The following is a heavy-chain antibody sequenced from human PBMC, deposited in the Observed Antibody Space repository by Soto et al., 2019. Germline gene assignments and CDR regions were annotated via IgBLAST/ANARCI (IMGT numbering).Heavy chain of an antibody. CDR1: GGSMSSGGYF. Sequence: QLQLQESGSGLVKPSQTLSLTCAVSGGSMSSGGYFWSWSRQPPGKGLEWIGYIYHSGSTYYNPSLKSRVTISVDRAKNQFSLKLSSVTAADTAVYYCASCLGPCGQGTLVTVSS. J-gene: IGHJ5*02. CDR2: IYHSGST. V-gene: IGHV4-30-2*01. CDR3: ASCLGP. D-gene: IGHD3-10*01.